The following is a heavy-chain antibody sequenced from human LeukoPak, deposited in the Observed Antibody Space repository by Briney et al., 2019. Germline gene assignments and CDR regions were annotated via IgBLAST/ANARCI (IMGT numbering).Heavy chain of an antibody. D-gene: IGHD1-1*01. V-gene: IGHV3-74*01. Sequence: GGSLRLSCAVSGFTFSSYWMHWVRQAPGKGLVWVSRISNDGSSTTYADSVKGRFTISRDNAENTLYLQMNSLRAEDTAVYYCARDGNRDGDMDVWGKGTTVTVSS. J-gene: IGHJ6*03. CDR1: GFTFSSYW. CDR3: ARDGNRDGDMDV. CDR2: ISNDGSST.